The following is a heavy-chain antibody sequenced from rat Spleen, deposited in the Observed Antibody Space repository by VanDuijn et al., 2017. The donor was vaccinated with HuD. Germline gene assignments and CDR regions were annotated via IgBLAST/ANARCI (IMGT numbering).Heavy chain of an antibody. D-gene: IGHD1-6*01. V-gene: IGHV3-3*01. CDR1: GYSITSSYR. J-gene: IGHJ2*01. Sequence: EVQLQESGPGLVKPSQSLSLTCSVTGYSITSSYRWNWIRKFPGNKLEWMGYINSAGSTNYNPSLKSRISITRDTSKNQFFLQVNSVTTEDTATYYCARSEVYYGLLGYWGQGVMVTVSS. CDR3: ARSEVYYGLLGY. CDR2: INSAGST.